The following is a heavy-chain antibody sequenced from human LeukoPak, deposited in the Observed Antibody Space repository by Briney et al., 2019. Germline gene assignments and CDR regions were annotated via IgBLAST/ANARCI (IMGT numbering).Heavy chain of an antibody. D-gene: IGHD5-18*01. J-gene: IGHJ4*02. CDR2: IWNDGSNR. CDR1: GFTFSTYG. Sequence: GGSLRLSCAASGFTFSTYGMHWVRQAPGKGLEWVAVIWNDGSNRFYADSVRGRFTISRDDSNNTVYLRMNSLRAEDTALYYCAKDFQGGYDYWGQGTLVSVSS. CDR3: AKDFQGGYDY. V-gene: IGHV3-33*06.